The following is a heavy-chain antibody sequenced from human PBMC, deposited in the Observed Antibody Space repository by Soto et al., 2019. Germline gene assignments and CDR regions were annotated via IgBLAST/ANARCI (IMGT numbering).Heavy chain of an antibody. CDR2: IYHSGTT. Sequence: QVQLQESGPGLVKPSGTLSLTCAVSGGSISSDDWWTWVRQTPGKGLEWIGEIYHSGTTNYNPSLMSRVTIAVDKAKSQFSLGLDSVTAAATAVYYCARSDCYGVCRGKWLDPWGQGILVTVSS. D-gene: IGHD2-21*02. J-gene: IGHJ5*02. CDR3: ARSDCYGVCRGKWLDP. V-gene: IGHV4-4*02. CDR1: GGSISSDDW.